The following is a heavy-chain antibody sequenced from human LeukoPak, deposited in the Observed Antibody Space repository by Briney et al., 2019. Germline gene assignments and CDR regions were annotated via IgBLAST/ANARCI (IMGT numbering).Heavy chain of an antibody. CDR1: GGSISSGDYY. V-gene: IGHV4-30-4*08. Sequence: PSQTLSLTCTVSGGSISSGDYYWSWIRQPPGKGLEWIGYIYYSGSTYYNPSLKSRVTISVDTSKNQFSLKLSSVTAADTAVYYCARDPTLYQLLSHDAFDIWGQGTMVTVSS. CDR3: ARDPTLYQLLSHDAFDI. J-gene: IGHJ3*02. D-gene: IGHD2-2*01. CDR2: IYYSGST.